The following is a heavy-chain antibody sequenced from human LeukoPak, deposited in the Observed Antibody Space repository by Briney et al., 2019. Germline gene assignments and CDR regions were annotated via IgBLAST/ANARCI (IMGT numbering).Heavy chain of an antibody. J-gene: IGHJ3*02. V-gene: IGHV4-4*07. CDR1: GGSISSYY. D-gene: IGHD5-18*01. CDR3: ARWGLIPPGYSYGYYAVRAFDI. Sequence: SETLSLTCTVSGGSISSYYWSWIRQPAGKGLEWIGRIYTSGSTNYNPSLKSRVTMSVDTSKNQFSLKLSSVTAADTAVYYCARWGLIPPGYSYGYYAVRAFDIRGQGTMVTVSS. CDR2: IYTSGST.